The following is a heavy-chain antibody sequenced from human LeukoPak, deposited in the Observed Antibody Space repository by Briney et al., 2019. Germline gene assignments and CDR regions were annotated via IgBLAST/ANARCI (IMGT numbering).Heavy chain of an antibody. CDR3: ARLRFSLDAFDI. CDR2: IYTSGRS. J-gene: IGHJ3*02. V-gene: IGHV4-4*07. CDR1: GGSTITTY. Sequence: SETLSLNCTVSGGSTITTYWSWIRPPAGKGLDWIGRIYTSGRSNYNPSLKSRVTMSIDASKNQFSLKLSSVTAADTAVYYCARLRFSLDAFDIWGQGTMVTVSS.